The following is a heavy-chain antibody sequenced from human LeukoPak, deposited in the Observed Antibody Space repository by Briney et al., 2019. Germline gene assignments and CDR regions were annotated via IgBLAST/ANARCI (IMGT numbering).Heavy chain of an antibody. D-gene: IGHD6-13*01. CDR3: AKTSPWRSSSWTHQFDP. V-gene: IGHV4-39*07. CDR1: GGSISSSSYY. Sequence: PSETLSLTCTVSGGSISSSSYYWGWFRQPPGKGLEWIGSIYYSGSTYYNPSLKSRVTISVDTSKNQFSLKLSSVTAADTAVYYCAKTSPWRSSSWTHQFDPWGQGTLVTVSS. J-gene: IGHJ5*02. CDR2: IYYSGST.